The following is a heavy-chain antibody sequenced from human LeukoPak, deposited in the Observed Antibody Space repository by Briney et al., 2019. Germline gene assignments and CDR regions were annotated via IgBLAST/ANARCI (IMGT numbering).Heavy chain of an antibody. J-gene: IGHJ3*02. V-gene: IGHV4-59*01. Sequence: PSETLSLTCTVSGGSISSYYWSWIRQPPGKGLEWIGYIYYSGGTNYNPSLKSRVTISVDTSKNQFSLKLSSVTAADTAVYYCAGFTYYYGSGSNDAFDIWGQGTMVTVSS. CDR1: GGSISSYY. CDR3: AGFTYYYGSGSNDAFDI. CDR2: IYYSGGT. D-gene: IGHD3-10*01.